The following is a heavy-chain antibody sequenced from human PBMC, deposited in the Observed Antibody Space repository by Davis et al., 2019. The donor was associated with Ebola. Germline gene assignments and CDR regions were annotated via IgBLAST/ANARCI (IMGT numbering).Heavy chain of an antibody. D-gene: IGHD6-13*01. CDR3: AREGGQQRVGDNWYDP. Sequence: AGSLRLSCAVSGGSISSTNWWSWVRQPPGKGLEWIGEIYHSGSTNYNPSLKSRITISVDKSKNKFSLKLSSVTAADTDVYYCAREGGQQRVGDNWYDPWGQGTLVTVSS. CDR2: IYHSGST. CDR1: GGSISSTNW. J-gene: IGHJ5*02. V-gene: IGHV4-4*02.